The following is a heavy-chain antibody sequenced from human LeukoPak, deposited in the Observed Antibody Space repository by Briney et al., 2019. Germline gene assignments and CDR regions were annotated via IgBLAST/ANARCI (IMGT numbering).Heavy chain of an antibody. CDR1: GFTFDDYA. V-gene: IGHV3-9*01. D-gene: IGHD3-22*01. J-gene: IGHJ4*02. CDR2: ISWNSGSI. Sequence: GRSLRLSCAASGFTFDDYAMHWVRHAPGKGLEWVSGISWNSGSIGYADSVKGRFTISRDNAKNSLYLQMNSLRAEDTALYYCAKDISSGRPYYFDYWGQGTLVTVSS. CDR3: AKDISSGRPYYFDY.